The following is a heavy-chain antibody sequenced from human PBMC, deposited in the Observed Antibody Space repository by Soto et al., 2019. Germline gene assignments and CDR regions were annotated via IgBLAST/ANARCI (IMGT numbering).Heavy chain of an antibody. J-gene: IGHJ4*02. CDR2: ISYTGAT. CDR3: DY. Sequence: PSETLSLTCSVSGGSISRGAYFWTWIRQFPGKGLEWIAYISYTGATYYNPSLKSRVTILADTSKNQFSLKLNSVSPAWQLLGYFDYWGQGTLVTVS. V-gene: IGHV4-31*03. CDR1: GGSISRGAYF. D-gene: IGHD2-15*01.